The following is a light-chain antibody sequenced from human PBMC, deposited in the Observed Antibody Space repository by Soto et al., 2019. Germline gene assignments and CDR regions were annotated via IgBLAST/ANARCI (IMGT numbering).Light chain of an antibody. Sequence: GTSSDVGSYNFVSWYQQHPGKAPKLMIYEVSKRPSGVSNRFSGSKSGNTASLTISGLQPEDEADYYCCSYAGNSGVFGGGTKVTVL. CDR1: SSDVGSYNF. V-gene: IGLV2-23*02. CDR2: EVS. J-gene: IGLJ3*02. CDR3: CSYAGNSGV.